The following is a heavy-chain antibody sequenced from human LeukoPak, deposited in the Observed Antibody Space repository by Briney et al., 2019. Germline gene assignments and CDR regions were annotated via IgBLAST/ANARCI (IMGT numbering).Heavy chain of an antibody. CDR2: IYYSGST. CDR3: ASTMVRGVRVFDY. CDR1: GGSISSYY. Sequence: SETLSLTCTVSGGSISSYYWSWIRQPPGKGLEWIGYIYYSGSTNYNPSLKSRVTISVDTSKNQFSLKLSSVTAADTAVYYCASTMVRGVRVFDYWGQGTLVTVSS. J-gene: IGHJ4*02. D-gene: IGHD3-10*01. V-gene: IGHV4-59*01.